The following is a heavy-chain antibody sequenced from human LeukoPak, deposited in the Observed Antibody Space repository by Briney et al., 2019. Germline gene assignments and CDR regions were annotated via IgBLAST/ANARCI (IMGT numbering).Heavy chain of an antibody. D-gene: IGHD1-26*01. Sequence: GGSLRLSCAASGFTFSSFEMNWVRQAPGKGLEWVSYISSSGATKYYADSVKGRFTISRDNSKNTLYLQMNSLRAEDTAVYYCARDSRSGSYSGHFDYWGQGTLVTVSS. CDR2: ISSSGATK. J-gene: IGHJ4*02. CDR3: ARDSRSGSYSGHFDY. V-gene: IGHV3-48*03. CDR1: GFTFSSFE.